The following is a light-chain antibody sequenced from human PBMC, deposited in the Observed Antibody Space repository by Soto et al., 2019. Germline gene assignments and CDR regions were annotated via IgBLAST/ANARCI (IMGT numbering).Light chain of an antibody. J-gene: IGLJ2*01. Sequence: QSVLIQPRSVSGSPGQSVTISCTGTSSDVGPYNFVSWFQHHPGKAPKPIIFRVTQRPSGVPDRFSGSKSGNTASLTISGLQPEDEADYYCCSFAGWDTYVVFGGGTKLTVL. V-gene: IGLV2-11*01. CDR3: CSFAGWDTYVV. CDR2: RVT. CDR1: SSDVGPYNF.